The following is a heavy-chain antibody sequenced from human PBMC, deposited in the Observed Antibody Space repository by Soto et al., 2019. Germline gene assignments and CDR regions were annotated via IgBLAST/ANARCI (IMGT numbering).Heavy chain of an antibody. V-gene: IGHV4-39*01. CDR1: VGSISSRSYY. Sequence: QVQLQESCPGLVKPSETLSLTCTVSVGSISSRSYYWGWIRQPPGKGLEWIGSMYYSGSTYYNPSLKSRVTMSVDTSKNQFSLKLNSVTAADTAVYYCARHDYSAGNYWYFDLWGRGTLVTVSS. CDR2: MYYSGST. J-gene: IGHJ2*01. D-gene: IGHD3-16*01. CDR3: ARHDYSAGNYWYFDL.